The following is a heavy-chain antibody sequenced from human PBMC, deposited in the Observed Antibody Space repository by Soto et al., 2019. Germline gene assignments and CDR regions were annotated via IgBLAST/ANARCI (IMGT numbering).Heavy chain of an antibody. D-gene: IGHD6-6*01. CDR2: ISGSGGST. CDR1: GFTFSSYA. J-gene: IGHJ5*02. CDR3: AKDHRSIAARPNWFDH. Sequence: EVQLLESGGGLVQPGGSLRLSCAASGFTFSSYAMSWVRQAPGKGLEWVSAISGSGGSTYYADSVKGRFTISRDNSKNTLYLQMNSLRAEDTAVYYCAKDHRSIAARPNWFDHWGQGTLVTVSS. V-gene: IGHV3-23*01.